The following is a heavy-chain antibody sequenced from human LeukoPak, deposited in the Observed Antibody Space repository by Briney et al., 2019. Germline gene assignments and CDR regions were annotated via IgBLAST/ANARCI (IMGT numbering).Heavy chain of an antibody. CDR3: ARAPDFWSGYCDY. CDR1: GYTFTGYY. J-gene: IGHJ4*02. Sequence: GASVKVSCKASGYTFTGYYMHWVRQAPGQGLEWMGWISPNSGGTNYAQKFQGRVTMTRDTSISTAYMELSRLRSDDTAVYYCARAPDFWSGYCDYWGQGTLVTVSS. V-gene: IGHV1-2*02. D-gene: IGHD3-3*01. CDR2: ISPNSGGT.